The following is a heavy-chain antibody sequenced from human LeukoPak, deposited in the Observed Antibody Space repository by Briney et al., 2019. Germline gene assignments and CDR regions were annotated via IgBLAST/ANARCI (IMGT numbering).Heavy chain of an antibody. CDR3: ARSPLTVTTRLHFDY. V-gene: IGHV3-74*01. J-gene: IGHJ4*02. CDR2: INSDGSST. CDR1: GFTFSSNW. D-gene: IGHD4-17*01. Sequence: PGGSLRLSCATSGFTFSSNWMHWVRRTPGKGLVLVSRINSDGSSTSYADSVKGRFTISRDNAKDTLYLQMNSLRAEDTAVYYCARSPLTVTTRLHFDYWGQGTLVTVSS.